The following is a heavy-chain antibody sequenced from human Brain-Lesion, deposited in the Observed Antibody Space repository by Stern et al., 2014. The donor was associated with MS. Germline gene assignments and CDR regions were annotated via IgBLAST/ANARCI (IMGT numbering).Heavy chain of an antibody. CDR1: GFTFDDYA. D-gene: IGHD1-14*01. Sequence: QLVESGGDLVQPGRSLRLSCAAFGFTFDDYAMHWVRPAPGKGLEWVAGFSWNSGTIGYADSVKGRFTTSRDNAYSSLYLQMNSLRPEDTALYYCARDITGSSAYFDYWGQGTLVTVSS. CDR2: FSWNSGTI. J-gene: IGHJ4*02. V-gene: IGHV3-9*01. CDR3: ARDITGSSAYFDY.